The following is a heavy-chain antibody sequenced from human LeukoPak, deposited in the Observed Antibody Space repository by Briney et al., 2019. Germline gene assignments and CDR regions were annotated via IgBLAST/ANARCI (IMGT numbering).Heavy chain of an antibody. J-gene: IGHJ3*02. D-gene: IGHD3-10*01. CDR3: AKDKVRGVANDAFDI. CDR2: ISYDGSNK. V-gene: IGHV3-30-3*01. Sequence: PGGSLRLSCAASGFTFSSYAMHWVRQAPGKGLEWVAVISYDGSNKYYADSVKGRFTISRDNPKNTLYLQMNSLRAEDTALYYCAKDKVRGVANDAFDIWGQGTMVTVSS. CDR1: GFTFSSYA.